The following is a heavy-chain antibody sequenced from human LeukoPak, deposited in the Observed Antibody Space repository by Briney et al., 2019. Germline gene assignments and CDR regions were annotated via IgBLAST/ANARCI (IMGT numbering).Heavy chain of an antibody. CDR1: GGSFSGYY. CDR2: INHSGST. J-gene: IGHJ3*02. V-gene: IGHV4-34*01. Sequence: SETLSLTCAVYGGSFSGYYWSWIRQPPGKGLEWIGEINHSGSTNYNPSLKSRVTISVDTSKNQFSLKLSSVTAADTAVYYCARKGYYDSSGLPVNAFDIWGQGTMVTVSS. D-gene: IGHD3-22*01. CDR3: ARKGYYDSSGLPVNAFDI.